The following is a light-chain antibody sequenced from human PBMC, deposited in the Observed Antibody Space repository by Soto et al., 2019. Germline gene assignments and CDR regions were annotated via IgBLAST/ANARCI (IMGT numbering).Light chain of an antibody. CDR3: QQYGSSPQRT. J-gene: IGKJ1*01. Sequence: ELVLTQSPGTLSLSPGERATLSCSASQSVSSSYLAWYQQKPGQAPRLLIYGASSRATGIPDRFSGSGSGTDFTLTISRLEPEDFAVYYCQQYGSSPQRTFGQGTKVDIK. CDR1: QSVSSSY. V-gene: IGKV3-20*01. CDR2: GAS.